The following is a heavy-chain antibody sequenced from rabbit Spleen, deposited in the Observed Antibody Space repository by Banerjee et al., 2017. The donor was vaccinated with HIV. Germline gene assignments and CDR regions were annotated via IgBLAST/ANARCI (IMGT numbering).Heavy chain of an antibody. V-gene: IGHV1S40*01. D-gene: IGHD1-1*01. CDR1: GVSFRSSFY. J-gene: IGHJ4*01. CDR2: IYAGSRGPT. CDR3: TRRYDANHYYGHFNL. Sequence: QSLEESGGDLVKPGASPTPTCTASGVSFRSSFYMCLVRKAPGKGLEWIACIYAGSRGPTYYASWAKGRFTISKASSTTVTLQMTSLTAADTATYFCTRRYDANHYYGHFNLWGPGTLVTVS.